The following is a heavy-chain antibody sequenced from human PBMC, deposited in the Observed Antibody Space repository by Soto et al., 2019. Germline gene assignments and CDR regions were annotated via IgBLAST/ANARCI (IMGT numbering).Heavy chain of an antibody. CDR2: FNTGNGDT. CDR1: GYTFSTYG. D-gene: IGHD3-22*01. Sequence: SGYTFSTYGIHWVRQAPGQRLERMGWFNTGNGDTKYSQKFQGRVTLTGDTSASTASMELSGLRSADTAVYYCARVVPLYDRTSPLDYWGQGTLVTVSS. J-gene: IGHJ4*02. V-gene: IGHV1-3*04. CDR3: ARVVPLYDRTSPLDY.